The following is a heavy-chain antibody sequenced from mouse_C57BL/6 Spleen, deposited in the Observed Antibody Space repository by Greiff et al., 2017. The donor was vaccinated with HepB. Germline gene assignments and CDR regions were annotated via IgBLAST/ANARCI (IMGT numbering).Heavy chain of an antibody. J-gene: IGHJ3*01. V-gene: IGHV1-59*01. D-gene: IGHD1-1*01. CDR3: ARSPITTVVAKAY. CDR1: GYTFTSYW. Sequence: VQLQQPGAELVRPGTSVKLSCKASGYTFTSYWMHWVKQRPGQGLEWIGVIDPSDSYTNYNQKFKGKATLTVDTSSSTAYMQLSSLTSEDSAVYYCARSPITTVVAKAYWGQGTLVTVSA. CDR2: IDPSDSYT.